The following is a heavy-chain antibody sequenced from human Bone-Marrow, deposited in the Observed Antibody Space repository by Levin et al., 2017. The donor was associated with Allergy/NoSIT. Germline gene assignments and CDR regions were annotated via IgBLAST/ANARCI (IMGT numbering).Heavy chain of an antibody. D-gene: IGHD6-19*01. CDR1: GFMLSFYG. V-gene: IGHV3-30*18. J-gene: IGHJ4*02. Sequence: GESLKISCAASGFMLSFYGMHWVRQAPGKGLEWVAVISSDGSNKYYADSVKGRFTISRDNSKNTLYLQMDRLRVEDTAVYYCAKAKDSGGNYFESWGRGTLVTVSS. CDR2: ISSDGSNK. CDR3: AKAKDSGGNYFES.